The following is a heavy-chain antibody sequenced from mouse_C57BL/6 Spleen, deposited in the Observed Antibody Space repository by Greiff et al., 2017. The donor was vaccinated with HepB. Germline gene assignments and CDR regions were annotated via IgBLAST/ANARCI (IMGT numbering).Heavy chain of an antibody. CDR1: GFSLTSYA. CDR2: IWTGGGT. Sequence: QVQLKESGPGLVAPSQSLSITCTVSGFSLTSYAISWVRQPPGKGLEWLGVIWTGGGTNYNSALKSRLSISKDNSKSQVFLKMNSLQTDDTARYYCARNSKLFTTVVAHLDYWGQGTTLTVSS. D-gene: IGHD1-1*01. CDR3: ARNSKLFTTVVAHLDY. V-gene: IGHV2-9-1*01. J-gene: IGHJ2*01.